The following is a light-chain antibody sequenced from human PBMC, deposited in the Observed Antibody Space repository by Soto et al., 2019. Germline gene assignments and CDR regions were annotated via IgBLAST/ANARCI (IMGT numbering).Light chain of an antibody. CDR1: SSDIGGYNY. Sequence: QSVLTQPPSASGSPGQSVTISCTGSSSDIGGYNYVSWYQQRPGKVPKLMIYEVSNRPSGVSNRFSGSKSGNTASLTISGLQAEDEADYYCSSYTSSSPYVFGTGTKVTVL. V-gene: IGLV2-14*01. CDR2: EVS. CDR3: SSYTSSSPYV. J-gene: IGLJ1*01.